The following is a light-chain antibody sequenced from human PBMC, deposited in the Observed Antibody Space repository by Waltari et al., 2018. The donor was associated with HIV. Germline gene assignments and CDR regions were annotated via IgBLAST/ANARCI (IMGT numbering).Light chain of an antibody. CDR2: DTS. J-gene: IGLJ2*01. CDR3: LLSYSGARPVV. Sequence: QAVVTQEPSLTVSPGGTVTLTCGSSTGAVTSGHYPYWFQQKPGHAPRTLVYDTSNKHSGPPARFSGSLRGGKAALTLSGAQPEDEAEYYCLLSYSGARPVVFGGGTKLTVL. CDR1: TGAVTSGHY. V-gene: IGLV7-46*01.